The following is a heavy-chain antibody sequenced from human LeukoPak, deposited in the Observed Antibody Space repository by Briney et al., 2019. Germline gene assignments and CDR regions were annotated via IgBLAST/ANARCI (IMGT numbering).Heavy chain of an antibody. CDR2: INPNSGDT. D-gene: IGHD4-11*01. CDR3: ARATDFSSHDY. Sequence: ASVKVSCKASGYTFIGYYMHWVRQAPGQGLEWMGWINPNSGDTNYAQKFQGRVTMTRDTSISTAYMELSRLRSDDTAIYYCARATDFSSHDYWGQGTLVTVSS. V-gene: IGHV1-2*02. J-gene: IGHJ4*02. CDR1: GYTFIGYY.